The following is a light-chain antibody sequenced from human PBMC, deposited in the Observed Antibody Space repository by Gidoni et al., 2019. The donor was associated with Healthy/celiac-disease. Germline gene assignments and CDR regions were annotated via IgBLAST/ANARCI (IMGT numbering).Light chain of an antibody. Sequence: LQMTQPPSSRSASVGGRVTITCRARKSISSYLNCYQQKPGKAAKLLIYAASSLQSGVPTRFSGSGSGTAFTPTISSLQPADFATYYCQQRYSTPLYTFGQGTKLEIK. CDR1: KSISSY. CDR3: QQRYSTPLYT. J-gene: IGKJ2*01. CDR2: AAS. V-gene: IGKV1-39*01.